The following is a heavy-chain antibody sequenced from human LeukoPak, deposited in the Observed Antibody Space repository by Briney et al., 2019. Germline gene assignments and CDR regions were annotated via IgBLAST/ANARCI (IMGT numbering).Heavy chain of an antibody. D-gene: IGHD3-10*01. J-gene: IGHJ3*02. V-gene: IGHV4-30-2*01. CDR1: GGSINSGSYA. Sequence: SETLSLTCGVSGGSINSGSYAWNWIRQAPGKGLEWIGYIYHSGVRFYNPSLKSRVSISVDTSHNQFSLSLTSVTAADTAVYYCARGREGSGSYPRGRDALEIWGQGTIVTVSS. CDR3: ARGREGSGSYPRGRDALEI. CDR2: IYHSGVR.